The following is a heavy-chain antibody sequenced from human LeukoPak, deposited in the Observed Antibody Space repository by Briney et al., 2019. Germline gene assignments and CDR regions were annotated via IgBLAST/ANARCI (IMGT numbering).Heavy chain of an antibody. D-gene: IGHD6-19*01. CDR3: ARHHPYLSGGHYFHY. J-gene: IGHJ4*02. V-gene: IGHV5-51*01. CDR1: GYNFPTYW. CDR2: IFPGDSDT. Sequence: GESLQISCAGSGYNFPTYWIARVRQLPGKGLEWMGIIFPGDSDTRYSPSFQGQVTISADKSISTAYLQCTSLKASDTAMYYCARHHPYLSGGHYFHYWGQGALVTVSS.